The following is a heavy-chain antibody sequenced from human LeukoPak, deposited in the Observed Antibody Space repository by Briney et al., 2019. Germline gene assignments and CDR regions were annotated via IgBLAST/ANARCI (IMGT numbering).Heavy chain of an antibody. CDR2: IKPGGIT. D-gene: IGHD3-10*01. Sequence: SETLFLTCSVYGGSFSDYFWSWIRQPPGKGLEWIGEIKPGGITNYNPSLKSRVTISVDTSKNQLSLKLRSATVADTAVYFCVRGFSGVVGDYWGQGSLVTVSS. V-gene: IGHV4-34*01. CDR1: GGSFSDYF. J-gene: IGHJ4*02. CDR3: VRGFSGVVGDY.